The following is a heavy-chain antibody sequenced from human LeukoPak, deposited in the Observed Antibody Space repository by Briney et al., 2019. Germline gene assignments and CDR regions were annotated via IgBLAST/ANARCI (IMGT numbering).Heavy chain of an antibody. V-gene: IGHV1-8*01. D-gene: IGHD6-19*01. J-gene: IGHJ4*02. CDR2: MNPNSGNT. CDR1: EYTFTSYD. CDR3: ARGTPSGWYGAVY. Sequence: PRASVKVSCKASEYTFTSYDINWVRQATGQGLEWMGWMNPNSGNTGYAQKFQGRVTMTRNTSITTAYMGLSSLTSEDTAVYYCARGTPSGWYGAVYWGQGTLVTVSS.